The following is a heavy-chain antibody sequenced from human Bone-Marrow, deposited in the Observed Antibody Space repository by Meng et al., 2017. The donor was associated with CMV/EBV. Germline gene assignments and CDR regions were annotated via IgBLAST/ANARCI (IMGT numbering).Heavy chain of an antibody. CDR2: IRAKTNNYAT. Sequence: GESLKISCAAPEFVFSDSAIHWVRQAPGKGLEWVGRIRAKTNNYATVYAASVKGRFTVSRDDSKSTAYLQMNSLKIEDTAMYYCTTHRDWGQGTLVTVFS. J-gene: IGHJ4*02. V-gene: IGHV3-73*01. CDR1: EFVFSDSA. CDR3: TTHRD.